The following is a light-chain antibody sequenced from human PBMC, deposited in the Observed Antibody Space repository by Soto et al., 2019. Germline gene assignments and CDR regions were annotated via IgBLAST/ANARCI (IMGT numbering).Light chain of an antibody. CDR3: QQYNKWPLFT. CDR2: GAS. CDR1: LSVGSN. V-gene: IGKV3-15*01. J-gene: IGKJ3*01. Sequence: ETVMTQSPATLSVSPGERATLSCRASLSVGSNLAWYQQRPGQAPRLLIYGASTRATGIPVRFSGSGSGTEFTLTLSSLQSEDFVFYYCQQYNKWPLFTFGPGTRGDMK.